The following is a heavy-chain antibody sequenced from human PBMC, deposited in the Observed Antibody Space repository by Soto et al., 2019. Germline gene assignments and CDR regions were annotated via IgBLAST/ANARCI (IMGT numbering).Heavy chain of an antibody. Sequence: QVQLQESGPGLVKPSGTLSLTCAVSGGSISTSNWWSWVRQPPGKGLEWIGEVYHSGSTNYNPSFKSRVAMSVDKSKNQFSLKLNSVTAAATALYYCARTSTRGTRFDYWGQGSLVTVSS. V-gene: IGHV4-4*02. CDR3: ARTSTRGTRFDY. CDR1: GGSISTSNW. D-gene: IGHD1-1*01. CDR2: VYHSGST. J-gene: IGHJ4*02.